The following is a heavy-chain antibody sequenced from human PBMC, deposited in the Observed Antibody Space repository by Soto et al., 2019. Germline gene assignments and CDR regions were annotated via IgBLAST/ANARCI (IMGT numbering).Heavy chain of an antibody. V-gene: IGHV3-23*01. CDR3: AKDLPWELLPTCFDS. CDR2: MGGSGRST. D-gene: IGHD3-10*01. J-gene: IGHJ5*01. CDR1: GFTFSNYA. Sequence: GGSLRLSCAVSGFTFSNYAMTWVRQAPGKGLEWVSSMGGSGRSTYYTDSVKGRFTISRDNSKSTLYLQMTSLRAEDTALYYCAKDLPWELLPTCFDSWGPGTLVTSPQ.